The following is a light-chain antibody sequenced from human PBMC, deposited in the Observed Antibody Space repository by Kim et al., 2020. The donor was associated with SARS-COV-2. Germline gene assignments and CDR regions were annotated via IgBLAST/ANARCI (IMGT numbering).Light chain of an antibody. V-gene: IGLV2-11*01. CDR3: CSYAGSYTYWV. CDR2: DVS. Sequence: QSLTISCTGTSSDVGGYNYVSWYQQHPGKAPKLMIYDVSKRPSGVPDRFSGSKSGNTASLTISGLQAEDEADYYCCSYAGSYTYWVFGGGTKLTVL. J-gene: IGLJ3*02. CDR1: SSDVGGYNY.